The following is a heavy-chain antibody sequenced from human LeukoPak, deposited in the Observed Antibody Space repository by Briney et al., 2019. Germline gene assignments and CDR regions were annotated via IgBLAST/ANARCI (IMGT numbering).Heavy chain of an antibody. CDR1: GGAITSGGYS. CDR3: ARSRQASGLFNS. V-gene: IGHV4-30-2*01. J-gene: IGHJ5*01. D-gene: IGHD3-10*01. Sequence: SQTLSLTCTVSGGAITSGGYSWNWIRQPPGKGLEWIGCIYDRGPAYYNPSLKSRFTISVDRPKNQFFLNVTSLTAADTAVYYCARSRQASGLFNSWGQGTLVVVSS. CDR2: IYDRGPA.